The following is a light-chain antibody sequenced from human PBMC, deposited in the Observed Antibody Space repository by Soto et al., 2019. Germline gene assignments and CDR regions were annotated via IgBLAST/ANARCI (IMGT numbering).Light chain of an antibody. V-gene: IGKV1-39*01. Sequence: LCVTVKDRVTITCRASQSISSYLNWYQQKPGKAPKLLIYAASSLQSGVPSRFSGSGSGTDFNITISSLQLEACETYYCHQSYINLPCFGAGSKVDIK. CDR3: HQSYINLPC. J-gene: IGKJ3*01. CDR2: AAS. CDR1: QSISSY.